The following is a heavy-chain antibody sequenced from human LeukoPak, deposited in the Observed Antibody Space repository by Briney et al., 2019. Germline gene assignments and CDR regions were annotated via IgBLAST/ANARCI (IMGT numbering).Heavy chain of an antibody. J-gene: IGHJ3*02. Sequence: GGSLRLSCVASGFTVSSYWMSWVRQAPGKGPEWVANIKQDRSEKYYVESLKGRFTISRDNAENSLYLQINSLRVEDTVVYYCARPYGSGSSYKAFNIWGQGTMVTVSS. CDR3: ARPYGSGSSYKAFNI. CDR1: GFTVSSYW. V-gene: IGHV3-7*01. D-gene: IGHD3-10*01. CDR2: IKQDRSEK.